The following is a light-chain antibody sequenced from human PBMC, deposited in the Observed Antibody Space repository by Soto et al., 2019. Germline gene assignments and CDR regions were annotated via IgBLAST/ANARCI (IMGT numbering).Light chain of an antibody. CDR2: KAS. CDR1: QSISSW. V-gene: IGKV1-5*03. CDR3: QQYNSYRT. Sequence: IQMTHSPSTLSASVGDRVTITCRASQSISSWLAWYQQKPGKAPKLLIYKASSLESGVPSRFSGSGSGTEFTLTISSLQPDDFATYYCQQYNSYRTFGQGTKVDI. J-gene: IGKJ1*01.